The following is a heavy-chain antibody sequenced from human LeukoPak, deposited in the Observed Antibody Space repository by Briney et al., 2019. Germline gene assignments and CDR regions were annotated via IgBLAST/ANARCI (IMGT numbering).Heavy chain of an antibody. CDR3: TTYLFDSSGYVLSDY. CDR1: GFTFSNAW. J-gene: IGHJ4*02. CDR2: IKSKTDGGTT. D-gene: IGHD3-22*01. V-gene: IGHV3-15*01. Sequence: GGSLRLSCAASGFTFSNAWMSWVRQAPEKGLEWVGRIKSKTDGGTTDYAAPVKGRFTISRDDSKNTLYLQMNSLKTEDTAVYYCTTYLFDSSGYVLSDYWGQGTLVTVSS.